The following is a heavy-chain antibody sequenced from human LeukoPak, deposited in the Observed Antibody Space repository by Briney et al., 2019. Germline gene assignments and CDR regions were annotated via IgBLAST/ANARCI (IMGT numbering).Heavy chain of an antibody. CDR2: IYTSGST. D-gene: IGHD6-6*01. Sequence: SETLSLTCTVSGGSISSYYWSWIRQPAGKGLEWIGRIYTSGSTNYNPSLKSRVTMSVDTSKNQFSLKLSSVTAADTAVYYCAREGTWYSSSARRAFDIWGQGTMVTVSS. J-gene: IGHJ3*02. CDR3: AREGTWYSSSARRAFDI. V-gene: IGHV4-4*07. CDR1: GGSISSYY.